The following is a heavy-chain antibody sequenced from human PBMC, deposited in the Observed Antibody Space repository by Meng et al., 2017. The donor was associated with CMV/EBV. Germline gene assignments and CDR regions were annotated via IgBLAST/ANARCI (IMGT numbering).Heavy chain of an antibody. CDR3: ARGGIAAAGPFDY. CDR1: GGSFSGYY. D-gene: IGHD6-13*01. V-gene: IGHV4-34*01. CDR2: INHSGST. J-gene: IGHJ4*02. Sequence: QVHQQQGGAGLLKPSETLSLTGAVYGGSFSGYYWSWIRQPPGKGLEWIGEINHSGSTNYNPSLKSRVTISVDTSKNQFSLKLSSVTAADTAVYYCARGGIAAAGPFDYWGQGTLVTVSS.